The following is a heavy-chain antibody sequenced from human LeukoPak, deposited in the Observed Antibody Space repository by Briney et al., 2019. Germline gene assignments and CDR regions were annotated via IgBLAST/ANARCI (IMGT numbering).Heavy chain of an antibody. Sequence: ASVKVSCKTSGYAFTTYYMHWVRQAPGQGLQWMGIINPGGGTATTYAQRFQGRLTVTRDMSTSTVYMQLSRLKSEDTAVYYCARSISGGGDAFDIWGQGTIVTVSS. CDR2: INPGGGTAT. D-gene: IGHD2-21*01. CDR3: ARSISGGGDAFDI. J-gene: IGHJ3*02. CDR1: GYAFTTYY. V-gene: IGHV1-46*01.